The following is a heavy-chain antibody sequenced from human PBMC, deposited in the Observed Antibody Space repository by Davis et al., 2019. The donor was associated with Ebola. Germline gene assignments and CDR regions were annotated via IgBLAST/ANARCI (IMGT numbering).Heavy chain of an antibody. CDR2: IYHSGST. V-gene: IGHV4-38-2*02. D-gene: IGHD6-25*01. CDR3: ARDSSVVDAALNWFDP. J-gene: IGHJ5*02. CDR1: GYSISSGYY. Sequence: PSETLSLTCTVSGYSISSGYYWGWIRQPPGKGLEWIGSIYHSGSTYYNPSLKSRVTISVDTSKNQFSLKLSSVTAADTAVYYCARDSSVVDAALNWFDPWGQGTLVTVSS.